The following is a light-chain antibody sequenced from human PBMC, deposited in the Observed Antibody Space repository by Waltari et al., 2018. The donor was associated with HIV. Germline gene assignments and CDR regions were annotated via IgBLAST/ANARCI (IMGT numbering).Light chain of an antibody. J-gene: IGLJ3*02. CDR1: RSNIGSMY. V-gene: IGLV1-47*01. CDR3: ATWDDSLSGWV. CDR2: RKN. Sequence: QSVLTPPPSASGTPGQRVTISCSGGRSNIGSMYVYWYPQLPGTAPKLLMYRKNKRPSGVTDRFSGSKSGTSASQAISGLRSEDEADYFCATWDDSLSGWVFGGGTNLTVL.